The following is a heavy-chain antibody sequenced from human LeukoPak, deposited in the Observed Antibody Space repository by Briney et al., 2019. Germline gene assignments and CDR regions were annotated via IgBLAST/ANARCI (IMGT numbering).Heavy chain of an antibody. CDR1: GGSISSYY. Sequence: SETLSLTCTVSGGSISSYYWSWIRQPPGKGLEWIGYIYTSGSTNYNPSLKSRVTISVDTSKNQFSLKLSSVTAADTAVYYCARHLPTGSKYSSSSPFLSDWGQGTLVTVSS. V-gene: IGHV4-4*09. CDR2: IYTSGST. D-gene: IGHD6-6*01. CDR3: ARHLPTGSKYSSSSPFLSD. J-gene: IGHJ4*02.